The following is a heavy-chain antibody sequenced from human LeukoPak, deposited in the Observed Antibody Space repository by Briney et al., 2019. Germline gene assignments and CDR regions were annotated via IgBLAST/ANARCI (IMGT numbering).Heavy chain of an antibody. CDR3: ARDADYYDSSGYYYINWFDP. J-gene: IGHJ5*02. V-gene: IGHV1-2*02. CDR2: INPNSGGT. Sequence: ASVKVSCKVSGYTLTELSMHWVRQAPGKGLEWMGWINPNSGGTNYAQKFQGRVTMTRDTSISTAYMELSRLRSDDTAVYYCARDADYYDSSGYYYINWFDPWGQGTLVTVSS. D-gene: IGHD3-22*01. CDR1: GYTLTELS.